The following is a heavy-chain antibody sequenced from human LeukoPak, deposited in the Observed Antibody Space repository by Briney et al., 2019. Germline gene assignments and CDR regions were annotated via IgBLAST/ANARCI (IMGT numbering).Heavy chain of an antibody. CDR3: AKDAQEPYSSGWPHY. J-gene: IGHJ4*02. CDR2: IRYDGSNK. Sequence: GGSLRLSCAASGFTFSSYGMHWVRQAPGKGLEWVAFIRYDGSNKYYADSVKGRFTISRDNSKNTLYLQMNSLRAEDTAVYYCAKDAQEPYSSGWPHYWGQGTLVTVSS. V-gene: IGHV3-30*02. D-gene: IGHD6-19*01. CDR1: GFTFSSYG.